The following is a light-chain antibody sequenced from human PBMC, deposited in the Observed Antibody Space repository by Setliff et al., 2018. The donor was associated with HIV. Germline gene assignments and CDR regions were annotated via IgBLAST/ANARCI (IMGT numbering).Light chain of an antibody. V-gene: IGLV2-23*02. CDR2: EVS. J-gene: IGLJ1*01. CDR1: SSDVGNFNL. Sequence: SVLTQPASVSGSPGQSITISCTGTSSDVGNFNLVSWYQQLPGKAPKLMIFEVSKRPSGVSNRFSGSKSGNTASLTISGLQAEDEADYYCCSHAGSRTYVFGTGTKVTVL. CDR3: CSHAGSRTYV.